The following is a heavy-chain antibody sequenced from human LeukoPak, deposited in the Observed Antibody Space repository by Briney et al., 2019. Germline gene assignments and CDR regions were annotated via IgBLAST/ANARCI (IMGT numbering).Heavy chain of an antibody. Sequence: GGSLRLSCAASGFTFSSYGMHWVRQAPGKGLEWVAVIWYGGSNKYYADSVKGRFTISRDSSKNTLYLQMNSLRAEDTAVYYCAKEGSYQLLPDYWGQGTLVTVSS. J-gene: IGHJ4*02. V-gene: IGHV3-30*02. D-gene: IGHD2-2*01. CDR2: IWYGGSNK. CDR3: AKEGSYQLLPDY. CDR1: GFTFSSYG.